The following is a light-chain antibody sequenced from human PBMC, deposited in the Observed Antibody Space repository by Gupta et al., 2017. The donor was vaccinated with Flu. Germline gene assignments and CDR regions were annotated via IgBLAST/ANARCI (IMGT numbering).Light chain of an antibody. J-gene: IGKJ4*01. CDR1: RSISSH. Sequence: DIQMTQSPSSLSASLGDRVTITCRASRSISSHLNWYQQKPGKAPKLLIYDISTLQSGVPSRFSGSGSGTDFTLTISSLQPEDFATYYCQQSYSAPPLTFGGGTSLEIK. CDR2: DIS. CDR3: QQSYSAPPLT. V-gene: IGKV1-39*01.